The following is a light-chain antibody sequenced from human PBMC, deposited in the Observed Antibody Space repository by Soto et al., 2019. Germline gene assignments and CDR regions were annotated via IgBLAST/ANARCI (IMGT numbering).Light chain of an antibody. V-gene: IGLV7-43*01. Sequence: QAVVTQDLSLTVSPVGTVTLTCAPSTGAVTSGYYPNWFQQKPGQAPRALIYSTSNEHSWTPARFSGSLLGGKAALTLSGVQPEDEAEYYCLLYYGGAQLVFGGGTKLTVL. CDR1: TGAVTSGYY. J-gene: IGLJ2*01. CDR2: STS. CDR3: LLYYGGAQLV.